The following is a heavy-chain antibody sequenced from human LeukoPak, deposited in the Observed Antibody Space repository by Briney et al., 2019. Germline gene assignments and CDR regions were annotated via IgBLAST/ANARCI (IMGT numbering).Heavy chain of an antibody. Sequence: SETLSLTCTVSGGSISSYYWSWVRQPPGKGLEWIGFVYYTGSTNYSPSLKSRVTISVDTSKKQFSLQLTSVTAADTAVYYCARDLWPSMVRRMDVWGKGTTVTVSS. CDR3: ARDLWPSMVRRMDV. CDR2: VYYTGST. J-gene: IGHJ6*03. D-gene: IGHD3-10*01. V-gene: IGHV4-59*12. CDR1: GGSISSYY.